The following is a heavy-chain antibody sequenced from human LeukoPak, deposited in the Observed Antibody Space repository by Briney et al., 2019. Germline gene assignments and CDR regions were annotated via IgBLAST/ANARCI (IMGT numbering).Heavy chain of an antibody. J-gene: IGHJ4*02. CDR1: GFTFSTYE. Sequence: GGSLRLSCAASGFTFSTYEMNWVRQAPGKGLEWVSYISISGSTLYYADSVKGRFTISRDNPNNSLYLQLNSLRAEDTAVYYCARERRSGFDYWGQGTLVTVSS. CDR2: ISISGSTL. D-gene: IGHD3-10*01. V-gene: IGHV3-48*03. CDR3: ARERRSGFDY.